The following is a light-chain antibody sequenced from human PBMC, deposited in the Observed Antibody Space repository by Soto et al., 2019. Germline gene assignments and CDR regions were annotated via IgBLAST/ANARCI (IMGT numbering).Light chain of an antibody. V-gene: IGLV2-23*01. Sequence: QSVLTQPASVSASLGQSITISCTGTSSDVGSYNLVSWYQQHPGKAPKLMIYEASKRPSGVSNRFSGFKSGNTASLTISGLQAEDEADYYCCSYAGYSTYVFGTGTKLTVL. CDR3: CSYAGYSTYV. CDR2: EAS. CDR1: SSDVGSYNL. J-gene: IGLJ1*01.